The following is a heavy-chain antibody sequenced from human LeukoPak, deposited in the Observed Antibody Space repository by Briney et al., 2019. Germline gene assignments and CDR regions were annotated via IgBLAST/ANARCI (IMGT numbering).Heavy chain of an antibody. CDR1: GFDFSTSW. J-gene: IGHJ4*02. D-gene: IGHD6-19*01. V-gene: IGHV3-7*01. Sequence: GGSLRLSCAASGFDFSTSWMGWVRQAPGKGLEWVINIRPDGNERYSVDSVKGRFTISRDNAENSLYLQMKGLEVEDTAMYYCTRDGSGWSVYWGQGAPVTVSS. CDR3: TRDGSGWSVY. CDR2: IRPDGNER.